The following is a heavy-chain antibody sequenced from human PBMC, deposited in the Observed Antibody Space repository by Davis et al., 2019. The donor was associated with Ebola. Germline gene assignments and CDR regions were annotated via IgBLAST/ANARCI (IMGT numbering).Heavy chain of an antibody. D-gene: IGHD3-9*01. CDR3: AAWNILTVYGRFDP. Sequence: ASVKVSCKASGYTFTGDYIHWVRPAPGQELEWMGWINPNSGGINYVDKFQGRVTMTRDTSISTAYMELSKLGSDDTAVYYCAAWNILTVYGRFDPWGQGTLVTVSS. CDR2: INPNSGGI. CDR1: GYTFTGDY. V-gene: IGHV1-2*02. J-gene: IGHJ5*02.